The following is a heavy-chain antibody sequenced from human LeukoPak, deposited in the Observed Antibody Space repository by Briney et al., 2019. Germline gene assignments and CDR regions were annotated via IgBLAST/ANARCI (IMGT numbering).Heavy chain of an antibody. CDR1: GFTFSSYA. D-gene: IGHD2-2*01. V-gene: IGHV3-23*01. CDR3: AKGVCSSTSCGAFDI. CDR2: ISGSGGST. Sequence: GGSLRLSCAAWGFTFSSYAMSWVRQAPGKGLEWVSAISGSGGSTYYADSVKGRFTISRDNPKNTLYLQMNSLRAEDTAVYYCAKGVCSSTSCGAFDIWGQGTMVTVSS. J-gene: IGHJ3*02.